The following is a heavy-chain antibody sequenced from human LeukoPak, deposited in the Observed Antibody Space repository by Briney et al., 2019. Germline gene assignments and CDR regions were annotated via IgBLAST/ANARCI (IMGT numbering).Heavy chain of an antibody. CDR1: GFTLSYSW. CDR3: ARGYDMAV. CDR2: IKQDGSEE. Sequence: GGSLRLSCAASGFTLSYSWMTWVRQAPGKGLECVANIKQDGSEESYVDSVKGRFTISRDNAKNSLFLQMNSLRVEDTAVYYCARGYDMAVWGQGTTVSVSS. J-gene: IGHJ6*02. V-gene: IGHV3-7*01.